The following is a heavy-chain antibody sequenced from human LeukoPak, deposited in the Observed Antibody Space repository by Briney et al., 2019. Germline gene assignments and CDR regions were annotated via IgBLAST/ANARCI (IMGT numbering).Heavy chain of an antibody. Sequence: PSETLSLTCTVSGGSISSSSYYWGWIRQPPGKGLEWIGSIYYSGSTYYNPSLKSRVTISVDTSKNQFSLKLSSVTAADTAVYYCARVRWFGKMANSLSFFDYWGQGTLVTVSS. CDR1: GGSISSSSYY. D-gene: IGHD3-10*01. CDR3: ARVRWFGKMANSLSFFDY. J-gene: IGHJ4*02. CDR2: IYYSGST. V-gene: IGHV4-39*01.